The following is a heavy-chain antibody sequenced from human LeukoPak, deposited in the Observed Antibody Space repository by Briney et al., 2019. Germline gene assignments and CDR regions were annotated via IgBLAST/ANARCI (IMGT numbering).Heavy chain of an antibody. D-gene: IGHD6-13*01. V-gene: IGHV3-74*01. Sequence: GGSLRLSCAASGFTFSSYWMHWVRQAPGKGLVWVSRINSDGSSTSYADSVKGRFTISRDNAKNSLYLQMNSLRAEDMALYYCAKGTIAAAVVGYFDYWGQGTLVTVSS. CDR1: GFTFSSYW. J-gene: IGHJ4*02. CDR2: INSDGSST. CDR3: AKGTIAAAVVGYFDY.